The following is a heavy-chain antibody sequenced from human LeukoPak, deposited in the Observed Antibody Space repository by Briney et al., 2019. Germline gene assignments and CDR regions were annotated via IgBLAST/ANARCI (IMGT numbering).Heavy chain of an antibody. Sequence: SETLSLTCTVSGGSISSYYWSWIRQPAGKGLEWIGRIYTSGSTNYNPSLKSRVTMSVDTSKNQFSLKLSSVTAADTAVYYCARSPRNYGSGSYHTPYNWFDPWGQGTLVTVSS. CDR3: ARSPRNYGSGSYHTPYNWFDP. J-gene: IGHJ5*02. D-gene: IGHD3-10*01. CDR1: GGSISSYY. CDR2: IYTSGST. V-gene: IGHV4-4*07.